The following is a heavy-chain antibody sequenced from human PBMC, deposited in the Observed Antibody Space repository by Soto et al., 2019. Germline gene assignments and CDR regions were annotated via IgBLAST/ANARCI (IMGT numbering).Heavy chain of an antibody. Sequence: GGSLRLSCAASGFTFISYAMSWVRQAPGKGLEWVSAISGSGGSTYYADSVKGRFTISRDNSKNTLYLQMNSLRAEDTAVYYCAKDGEVDGYQLPYLYYYYYYMDVWGKGTTVTVSS. D-gene: IGHD2-2*01. V-gene: IGHV3-23*01. J-gene: IGHJ6*03. CDR1: GFTFISYA. CDR3: AKDGEVDGYQLPYLYYYYYYMDV. CDR2: ISGSGGST.